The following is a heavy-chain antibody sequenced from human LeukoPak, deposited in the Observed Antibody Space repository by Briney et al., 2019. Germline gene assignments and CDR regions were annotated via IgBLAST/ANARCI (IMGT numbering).Heavy chain of an antibody. Sequence: ASVKVSRKVSGYTLTELSMHWVRQAPGKGHEWMGGFDPEDGETIYAQKFQGRVTMTEDTSTDTAYMELSSLRSEDTAVYYCATSGVVGATYDYWGQGTLVTVSS. D-gene: IGHD1-26*01. CDR1: GYTLTELS. V-gene: IGHV1-24*01. J-gene: IGHJ4*02. CDR2: FDPEDGET. CDR3: ATSGVVGATYDY.